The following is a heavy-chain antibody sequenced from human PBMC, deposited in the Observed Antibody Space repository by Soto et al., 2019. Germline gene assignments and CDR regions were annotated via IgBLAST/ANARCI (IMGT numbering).Heavy chain of an antibody. Sequence: SENVSCKASGGTFSSYAISWVRQAPGQGLEWMGGIIPIFGTANYAQKFQGRVTITADESTSTAYMELSSLRSEDTAVYYCERYRSDSLNSFGSIDFWCPGILVT. J-gene: IGHJ3*01. D-gene: IGHD3-3*01. CDR3: ERYRSDSLNSFGSIDF. CDR1: GGTFSSYA. CDR2: IIPIFGTA. V-gene: IGHV1-69*13.